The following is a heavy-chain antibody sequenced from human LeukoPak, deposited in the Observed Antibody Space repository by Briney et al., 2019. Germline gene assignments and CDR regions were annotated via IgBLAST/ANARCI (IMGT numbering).Heavy chain of an antibody. J-gene: IGHJ6*03. CDR2: INSDGSST. Sequence: GGSLRLSCAASGFTFSRYWMNWVRQAPGKGLVWVSRINSDGSSTSYADSVKGRFTISRDNAKNSLYLQMNSLRAEDTAVYYCASLYSSSWYGDYYYYMDVWGKGTTVTISS. CDR1: GFTFSRYW. D-gene: IGHD6-13*01. CDR3: ASLYSSSWYGDYYYYMDV. V-gene: IGHV3-74*01.